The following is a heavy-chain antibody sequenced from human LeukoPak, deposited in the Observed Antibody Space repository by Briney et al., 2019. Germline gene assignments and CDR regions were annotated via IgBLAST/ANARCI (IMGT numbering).Heavy chain of an antibody. Sequence: GGSLRLSCAASGFTFSSYGMRGGREAPGKGLEWGAVISYDGSNKYYADSVKCRFTISRYNSRNTLYLQLNSLRAEDTAVYYCAMIGDFNYYDSSGYRWGQGTLAT. CDR1: GFTFSSYG. CDR2: ISYDGSNK. V-gene: IGHV3-30*03. J-gene: IGHJ4*02. CDR3: AMIGDFNYYDSSGYR. D-gene: IGHD3-22*01.